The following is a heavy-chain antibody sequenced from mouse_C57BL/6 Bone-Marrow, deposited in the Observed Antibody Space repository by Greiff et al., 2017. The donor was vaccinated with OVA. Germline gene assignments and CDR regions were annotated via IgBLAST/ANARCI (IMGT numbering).Heavy chain of an antibody. Sequence: EVHLVESGGGLVQPGGSLKLSCAASGFTFSDYYMYWVRQTPEKRLEWVAYISNGGGSTYYPDTVKGRFTISRDNAKNTLYLQMSRLKSEDTAMYYCARHVAAQATGAMDYWGQGTSVTVSS. D-gene: IGHD3-2*02. J-gene: IGHJ4*01. CDR1: GFTFSDYY. CDR2: ISNGGGST. V-gene: IGHV5-12*01. CDR3: ARHVAAQATGAMDY.